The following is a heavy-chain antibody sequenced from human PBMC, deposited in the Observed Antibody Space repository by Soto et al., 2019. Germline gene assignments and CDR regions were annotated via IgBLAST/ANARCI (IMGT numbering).Heavy chain of an antibody. D-gene: IGHD1-20*01. J-gene: IGHJ2*01. CDR1: GGSSRAYH. CDR2: FSYSGSM. Sequence: GELQQWGAGLLKPSETLSLNCSVYGGSSRAYHWSWIRQSPGEGLEWIGEFSYSGSMNYNPSLQGRVALSLDTSPNHFSLTMTSVPAADTAVYFCAGGPRYWSFALWGRGPLVTVS. V-gene: IGHV4-34*01. CDR3: AGGPRYWSFAL.